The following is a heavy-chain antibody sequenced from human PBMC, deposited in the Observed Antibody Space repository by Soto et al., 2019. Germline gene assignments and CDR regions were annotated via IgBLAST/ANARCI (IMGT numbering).Heavy chain of an antibody. J-gene: IGHJ6*02. V-gene: IGHV3-7*03. Sequence: EVQLLESGGGLVQPGGSLRLSCAASGFTFSSYWMSWVRQAPGKGLEWVANIKQDGSEKYYVDSVKGRFTISRDNAKNSLYLQMNSLRAEDTAVYYCAKRGSSWSYGMDVWGQGTTVTVSS. CDR3: AKRGSSWSYGMDV. CDR2: IKQDGSEK. CDR1: GFTFSSYW. D-gene: IGHD6-13*01.